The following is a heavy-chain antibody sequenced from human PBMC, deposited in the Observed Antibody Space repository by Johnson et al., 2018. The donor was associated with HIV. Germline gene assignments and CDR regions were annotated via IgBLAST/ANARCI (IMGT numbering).Heavy chain of an antibody. CDR2: IGTAGDT. Sequence: VQLVESGGGVVQPGGSLRLSCAASGFTFSSYDMYWVRQATGKGLEWVSGIGTAGDTYYPGSVKGRFTISRDNSKNTLYLQMNSLRAEDTAVYYCARDDSSGYDAFDIWGQGTMVTVSS. J-gene: IGHJ3*02. CDR1: GFTFSSYD. V-gene: IGHV3-13*01. CDR3: ARDDSSGYDAFDI. D-gene: IGHD3-22*01.